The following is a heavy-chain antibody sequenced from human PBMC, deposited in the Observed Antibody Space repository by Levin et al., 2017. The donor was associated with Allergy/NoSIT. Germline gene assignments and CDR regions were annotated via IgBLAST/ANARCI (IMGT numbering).Heavy chain of an antibody. J-gene: IGHJ3*02. CDR3: ARGRKLLWFGESPGPSDAFDI. CDR1: GFTFSSYS. Sequence: AGGSLRLSCAASGFTFSSYSMNWVRQAPGKGLEWVSSISSSSSYIYYADSVKGRFTISRDNAKNSLYLQMNSLRAEDTAVYYCARGRKLLWFGESPGPSDAFDIWGQGTMVTVSS. D-gene: IGHD3-10*01. CDR2: ISSSSSYI. V-gene: IGHV3-21*01.